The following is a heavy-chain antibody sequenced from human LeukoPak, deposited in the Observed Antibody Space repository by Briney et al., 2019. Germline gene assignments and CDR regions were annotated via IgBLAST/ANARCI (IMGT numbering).Heavy chain of an antibody. V-gene: IGHV3-23*01. D-gene: IGHD4-17*01. CDR3: AKSLSAEVYGDYLDS. CDR2: ITGNGDIT. CDR1: GFTLSSFA. J-gene: IGHJ4*02. Sequence: GGSLRLSCAASGFTLSSFAMSWVRQAPGKGLECVSSITGNGDITYSAHSVKGRFTISRDNSKNTLYLQMNSLRAEDTALYYCAKSLSAEVYGDYLDSWGQGTLVTVSS.